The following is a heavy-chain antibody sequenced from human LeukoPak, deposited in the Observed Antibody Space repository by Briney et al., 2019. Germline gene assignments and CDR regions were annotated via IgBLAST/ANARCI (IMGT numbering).Heavy chain of an antibody. CDR3: AKGNFGDYGADY. CDR1: EFTFSSYS. V-gene: IGHV3-21*01. CDR2: ISSSSTYI. Sequence: GGSLRLSCAASEFTFSSYSMNWVRQAPGKGLEWVSSISSSSTYIYYADSLKGRFTISRDNAKNSLYLQMDSLRVEDTAVYYCAKGNFGDYGADYWGQGTLVTVSS. D-gene: IGHD4-17*01. J-gene: IGHJ4*02.